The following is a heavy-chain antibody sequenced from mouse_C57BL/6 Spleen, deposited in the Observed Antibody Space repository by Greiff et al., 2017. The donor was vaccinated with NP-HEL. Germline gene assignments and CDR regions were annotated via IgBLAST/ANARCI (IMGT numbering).Heavy chain of an antibody. Sequence: VQLHQSGAELVKPGASVKISCKASGYAFSSYWMNWVKQRPGKGLEWIGQIYPGDGGTNYNGKFKGKATLTADKSSSTAYMQLSSLTAEDSAVYFCATLCGRSYYFDYWGQGTTLTVSS. D-gene: IGHD1-1*01. CDR1: GYAFSSYW. CDR3: ATLCGRSYYFDY. J-gene: IGHJ2*01. V-gene: IGHV1-80*01. CDR2: IYPGDGGT.